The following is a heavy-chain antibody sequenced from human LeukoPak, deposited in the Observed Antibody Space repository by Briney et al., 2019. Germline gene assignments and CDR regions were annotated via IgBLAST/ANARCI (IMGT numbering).Heavy chain of an antibody. CDR3: ARDPPSSGEGY. J-gene: IGHJ4*02. Sequence: PSETLSLTCTVSGGSIGSYYWSWIRQPPGKGLEWIGYIYYSGSTNYNPSLKSRVTISVDTSKNQFSLKLSSVTAADTAVYYCARDPPSSGEGYWGQGTLVTVSS. CDR2: IYYSGST. CDR1: GGSIGSYY. V-gene: IGHV4-59*01. D-gene: IGHD3-22*01.